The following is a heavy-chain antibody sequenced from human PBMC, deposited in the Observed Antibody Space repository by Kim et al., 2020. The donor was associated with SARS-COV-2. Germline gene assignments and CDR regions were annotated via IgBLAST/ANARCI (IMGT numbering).Heavy chain of an antibody. CDR1: GGSISSSSYY. J-gene: IGHJ6*02. CDR3: ARQPKYSSGWYPDYYGMDV. CDR2: IYYSGST. V-gene: IGHV4-39*01. Sequence: SETLSLTCTVSGGSISSSSYYWGWIRQPPGKGLEWIGSIYYSGSTYYNPSLKSRVTISVDTSKNQFSLKLSSVTAADTAVYYCARQPKYSSGWYPDYYGMDVWGQGTTVTVSS. D-gene: IGHD6-19*01.